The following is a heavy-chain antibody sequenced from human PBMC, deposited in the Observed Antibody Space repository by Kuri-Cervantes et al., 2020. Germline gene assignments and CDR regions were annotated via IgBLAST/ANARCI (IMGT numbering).Heavy chain of an antibody. CDR1: GFTFDDYA. CDR3: ARDGDSSGWDFDY. CDR2: IGTAGDT. V-gene: IGHV3-13*01. J-gene: IGHJ4*02. Sequence: GGSLRLSCAASGFTFDDYAMHWVRQATGKGLEWVSAIGTAGDTYYPGSVKGRFTISRDNSKNTLYLQMNSLRAEDSAAYYCARDGDSSGWDFDYWGQGTLVTVSS. D-gene: IGHD6-19*01.